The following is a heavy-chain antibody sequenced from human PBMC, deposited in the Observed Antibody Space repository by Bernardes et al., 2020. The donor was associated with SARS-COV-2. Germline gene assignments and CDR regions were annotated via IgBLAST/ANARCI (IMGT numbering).Heavy chain of an antibody. D-gene: IGHD1-26*01. J-gene: IGHJ4*02. CDR3: ARLRADSLGGGFDS. V-gene: IGHV4-59*08. CDR1: GGSMSSYY. Sequence: SETLSLTCTVSGGSMSSYYWSWIRQPPGKELEWIAYIYYSGSTDYNPSLKSRVTISIDTSKNQFSLKLSSVTAADTAMYYCARLRADSLGGGFDSWRQGPLVSVSS. CDR2: IYYSGST.